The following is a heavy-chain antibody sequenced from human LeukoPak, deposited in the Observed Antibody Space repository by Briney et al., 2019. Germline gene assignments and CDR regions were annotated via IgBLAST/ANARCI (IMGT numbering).Heavy chain of an antibody. J-gene: IGHJ4*02. CDR3: ASEYYYDSSGYGPLFDY. CDR2: INPSGGST. CDR1: GYTFTSYY. D-gene: IGHD3-22*01. V-gene: IGHV1-46*01. Sequence: ASVKVSCKASGYTFTSYYMHWVRQAPGQGLEWMGIINPSGGSTSYAQKFQGRVTMTRDTSTSTAYMELSSLRSEDTAVYYCASEYYYDSSGYGPLFDYWGQGTLVTVSS.